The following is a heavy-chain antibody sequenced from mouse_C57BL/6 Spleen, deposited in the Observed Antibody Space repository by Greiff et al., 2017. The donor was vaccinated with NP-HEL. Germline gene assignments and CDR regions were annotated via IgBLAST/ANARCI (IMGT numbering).Heavy chain of an antibody. J-gene: IGHJ2*01. Sequence: VQLQQSGPELVKPGASVKMSCKASGYTFTDYNMHWVKQSHGKSLEWIGYINPNNGGTSYNQKFKSKATLTVDTSSSTAYMQLSSLTSEDSAVYYCAREGDGYYFDYWGQGTTLTVSS. CDR3: AREGDGYYFDY. V-gene: IGHV1-22*01. D-gene: IGHD2-3*01. CDR1: GYTFTDYN. CDR2: INPNNGGT.